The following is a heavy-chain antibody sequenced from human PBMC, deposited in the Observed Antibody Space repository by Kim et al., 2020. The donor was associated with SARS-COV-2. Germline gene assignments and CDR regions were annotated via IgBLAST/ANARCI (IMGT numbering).Heavy chain of an antibody. CDR1: GGSISSYY. Sequence: SETLSLTCTVSGGSISSYYWSWIRQPPGKGLEWIGYIYYSGSTNYNPSLKSRVTISVDTSKNQFSLKLSSVTAADTAVYYCARASFHRGFGDPPNYYYG. V-gene: IGHV4-59*13. CDR3: ARASFHRGFGDPPNYYYG. D-gene: IGHD3-10*01. CDR2: IYYSGST. J-gene: IGHJ6*01.